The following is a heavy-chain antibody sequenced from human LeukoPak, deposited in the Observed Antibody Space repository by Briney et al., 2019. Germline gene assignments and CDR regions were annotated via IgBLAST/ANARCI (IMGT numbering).Heavy chain of an antibody. CDR3: ATYYDSAGLDFDY. V-gene: IGHV3-48*03. D-gene: IGHD3-22*01. CDR1: GFTFRSYE. Sequence: PGGSLRLSCAASGFTFRSYEMNWVRQAPGKGLEWVSYISSSGSTMYYADSVKGRFTISRDNAKNSLYLQMNSLRAEDTAVYYCATYYDSAGLDFDYWGQGTLVTVSS. J-gene: IGHJ4*02. CDR2: ISSSGSTM.